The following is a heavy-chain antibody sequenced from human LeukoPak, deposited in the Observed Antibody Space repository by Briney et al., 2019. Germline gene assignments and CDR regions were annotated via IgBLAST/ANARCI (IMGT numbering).Heavy chain of an antibody. J-gene: IGHJ4*02. D-gene: IGHD3-10*01. CDR3: ASAWGSGPFDY. CDR2: IIPIFGTA. V-gene: IGHV1-69*13. CDR1: GGTFSGYA. Sequence: SVKVSCKASGGTFSGYAISWVRQAPGQGLEWMGGIIPIFGTANYAQKFQGRVTITADESTSTAYMELSSLRSEDTAVYYCASAWGSGPFDYWGQGTLVTVSS.